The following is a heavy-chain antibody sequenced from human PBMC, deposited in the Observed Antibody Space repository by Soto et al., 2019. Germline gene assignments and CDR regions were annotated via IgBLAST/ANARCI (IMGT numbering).Heavy chain of an antibody. V-gene: IGHV3-33*01. CDR2: IWYDGSKK. CDR3: ARYCGGDCSNGMDV. Sequence: GGSLRLSCAASGFTFSSSGMHWVRQAPGRGLEWVAVIWYDGSKKYYADSVKGRFTISRDNSKNTLYLQMNSLRAEDMAVYYCARYCGGDCSNGMDVWGQGTTVTVSS. D-gene: IGHD2-21*02. J-gene: IGHJ6*02. CDR1: GFTFSSSG.